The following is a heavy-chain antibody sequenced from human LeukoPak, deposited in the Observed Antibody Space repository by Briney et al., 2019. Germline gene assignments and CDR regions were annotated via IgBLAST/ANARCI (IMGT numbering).Heavy chain of an antibody. CDR1: GYTFTSYD. D-gene: IGHD1-1*01. CDR3: ARPTSYYYYYGMDV. V-gene: IGHV1-8*01. Sequence: ASVKVSCKASGYTFTSYDIHWVRQATGQGLEWMGWMNPNSGNTGYAQKFQGRVTMTRNTSISTAYMELSSLRSEDTAVYYCARPTSYYYYYGMDVWGQGTTVTVSS. J-gene: IGHJ6*02. CDR2: MNPNSGNT.